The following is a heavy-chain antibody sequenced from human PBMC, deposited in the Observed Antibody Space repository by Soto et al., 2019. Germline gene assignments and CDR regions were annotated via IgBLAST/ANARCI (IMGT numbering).Heavy chain of an antibody. CDR2: ISGSGGST. Sequence: GSLRLSCAASGFTFSSYAMSWVRQAPGKGLEWVSAISGSGGSTYYADSVKGRFTISRDNSKNTLYLQMNSLRAEDTAVYYCAKDSEAYYDFWSGYYSSNYGMDVWGQGTTVTVSS. CDR3: AKDSEAYYDFWSGYYSSNYGMDV. J-gene: IGHJ6*02. CDR1: GFTFSSYA. D-gene: IGHD3-3*01. V-gene: IGHV3-23*01.